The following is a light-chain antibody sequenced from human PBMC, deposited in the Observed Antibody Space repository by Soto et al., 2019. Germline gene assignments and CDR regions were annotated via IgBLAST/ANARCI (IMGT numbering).Light chain of an antibody. J-gene: IGKJ1*01. CDR2: AAS. CDR3: QKYNSAPLT. CDR1: QDINNY. Sequence: DIQMTQSPSSLSASVGDRVTITCRASQDINNYLAWYQVQPGKGPKLLIYAASTLQSGVPSRFSGSGSGTYFTLTISRLQPEYVASYCCQKYNSAPLTFGQGTRVEI. V-gene: IGKV1-27*01.